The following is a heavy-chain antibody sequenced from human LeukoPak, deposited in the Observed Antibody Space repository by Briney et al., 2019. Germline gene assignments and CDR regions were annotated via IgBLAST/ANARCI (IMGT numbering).Heavy chain of an antibody. CDR1: GYIFSNYW. J-gene: IGHJ4*02. Sequence: GDSLKISCKGSGYIFSNYWITWVRQMPGKGLEWMGIIYPGDSDTRYSPSFQGQVTISADKSISTAYLQWSSLKASDTAMYYCATISGSYSIDYWGQGTLVTVSS. D-gene: IGHD1-26*01. CDR2: IYPGDSDT. V-gene: IGHV5-51*01. CDR3: ATISGSYSIDY.